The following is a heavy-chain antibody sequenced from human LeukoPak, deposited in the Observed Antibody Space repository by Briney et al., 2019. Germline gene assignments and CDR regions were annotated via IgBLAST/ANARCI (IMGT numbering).Heavy chain of an antibody. V-gene: IGHV4-59*08. J-gene: IGHJ3*02. Sequence: SETLSLTCTVSGGSISSYYWSWIRQPPGKGLEWIGYIYYSGSTNYNPSLKSRVTISVDTSKNQFSLKLSSVTAADTAVYYCARPNPPNTYYDFWSGYSAKWDAFDIWGQGTMVTVSS. CDR3: ARPNPPNTYYDFWSGYSAKWDAFDI. D-gene: IGHD3-3*01. CDR2: IYYSGST. CDR1: GGSISSYY.